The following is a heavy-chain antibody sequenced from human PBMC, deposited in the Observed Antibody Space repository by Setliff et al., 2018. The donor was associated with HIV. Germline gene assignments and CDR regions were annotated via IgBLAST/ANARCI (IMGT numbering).Heavy chain of an antibody. Sequence: SETLSLTCTVSGASISSYYWTWIRQPPGKGLEYIGYLYHFGNTNYNPSLKSRVTISIDTSKNQFSLRLNSVTAADTAVYYCARDHKYYYDSSGLDYWGQGTLVTVSS. CDR1: GASISSYY. CDR3: ARDHKYYYDSSGLDY. V-gene: IGHV4-59*12. CDR2: LYHFGNT. J-gene: IGHJ4*02. D-gene: IGHD3-22*01.